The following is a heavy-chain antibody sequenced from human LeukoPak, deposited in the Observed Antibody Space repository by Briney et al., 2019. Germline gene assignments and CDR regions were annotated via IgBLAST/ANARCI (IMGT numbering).Heavy chain of an antibody. CDR2: INSDGSST. CDR3: ARVFVWGRYRLFDY. Sequence: GGSLRLSCAASGFTFSSYWMHWVRQAPGKGLVWVSRINSDGSSTSYADSVKGRFTISRDNAKNTLYLQMNSLRAEDTAVYYCARVFVWGRYRLFDYWGQGTLVTVSS. D-gene: IGHD3-16*02. J-gene: IGHJ4*02. CDR1: GFTFSSYW. V-gene: IGHV3-74*01.